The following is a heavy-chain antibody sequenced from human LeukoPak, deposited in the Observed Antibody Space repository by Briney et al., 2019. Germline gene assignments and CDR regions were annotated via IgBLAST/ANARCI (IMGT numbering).Heavy chain of an antibody. CDR2: IWPGDSNT. Sequence: GESLKISCKASRYRFSSYWIGWVRQMPGKGLEWMWIIWPGDSNTRYSPSFQGQVTISADEAISTAYLQWSSLKASDTAMYYCARRIVGVTTHGFDIWGQGTMVTVSS. V-gene: IGHV5-51*01. J-gene: IGHJ3*02. CDR3: ARRIVGVTTHGFDI. D-gene: IGHD1-26*01. CDR1: RYRFSSYW.